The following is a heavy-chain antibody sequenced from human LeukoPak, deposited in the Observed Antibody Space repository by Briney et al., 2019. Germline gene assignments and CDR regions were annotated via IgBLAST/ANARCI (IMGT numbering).Heavy chain of an antibody. D-gene: IGHD6-19*01. Sequence: GGSLRLSCAASGFTFSNFGMHWVRQAPGKGLEWVALISYDGSNKYYADSVKGRFIISRDNSKNMVYLQMSSLRTEDTAVYYCAKDPYSSGPYNWFDPWGQGTLVTVSS. CDR1: GFTFSNFG. CDR2: ISYDGSNK. J-gene: IGHJ5*02. CDR3: AKDPYSSGPYNWFDP. V-gene: IGHV3-30*18.